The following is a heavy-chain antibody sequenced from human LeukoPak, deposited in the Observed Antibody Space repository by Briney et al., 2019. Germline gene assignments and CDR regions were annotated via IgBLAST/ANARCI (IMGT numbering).Heavy chain of an antibody. CDR3: AKHVYGGNWDDAYYFDN. J-gene: IGHJ4*02. D-gene: IGHD4-23*01. V-gene: IGHV4-39*01. CDR1: GGSLSSSRYY. Sequence: PSETLSLTCTVSGGSLSSSRYYWGWIRQPLGKGLEGIGCIYYSGSTYYNPSLKSRVTISVDTSKNQFSLKLSSVTAADTAVYYCAKHVYGGNWDDAYYFDNWGQGTLVTVSS. CDR2: IYYSGST.